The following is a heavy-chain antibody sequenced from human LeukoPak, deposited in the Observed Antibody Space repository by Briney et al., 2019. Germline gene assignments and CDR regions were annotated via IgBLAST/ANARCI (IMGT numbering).Heavy chain of an antibody. Sequence: ASVKVSCKASGYTFTSNGISWVRQAPGQGLEWMGWISAYNGNTNYEQKLQGRVTMTTDTSTSTAYMELRSLRSDDTAVYYCASLKNSYDSSGYLVTDAFDIWGQGTMATVSS. CDR3: ASLKNSYDSSGYLVTDAFDI. CDR1: GYTFTSNG. V-gene: IGHV1-18*01. CDR2: ISAYNGNT. J-gene: IGHJ3*02. D-gene: IGHD3-22*01.